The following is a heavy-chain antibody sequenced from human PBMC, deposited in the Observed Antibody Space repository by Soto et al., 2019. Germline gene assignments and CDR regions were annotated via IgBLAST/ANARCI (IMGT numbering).Heavy chain of an antibody. D-gene: IGHD1-7*01. Sequence: GGSLRLSCEVSGLTLSNFAMSWVRQAPGKGLEWASAIGGSSGTTFYADSVKGRFTISKDYAKNMLYLQMNSLRAEDTAVYYCAKFKGFNWNYVFDYWGQGVPVTVSS. CDR2: IGGSSGTT. V-gene: IGHV3-23*01. CDR3: AKFKGFNWNYVFDY. J-gene: IGHJ4*02. CDR1: GLTLSNFA.